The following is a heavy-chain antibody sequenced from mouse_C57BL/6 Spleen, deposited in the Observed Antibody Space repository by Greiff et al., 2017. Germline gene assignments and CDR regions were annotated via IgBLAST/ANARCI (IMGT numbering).Heavy chain of an antibody. D-gene: IGHD2-1*01. Sequence: EVQLQQSEGGLVQPGSSMKLSCTASGFTFSDYYMAWVRQVPEKGLEWVANINYDGSSTYYLDSLKSRFIISRDNAKNILYLQMSSLKSEDTATYYCAREDLPVGFDYWGQGTTLTVSS. CDR2: INYDGSST. CDR1: GFTFSDYY. V-gene: IGHV5-16*01. J-gene: IGHJ2*01. CDR3: AREDLPVGFDY.